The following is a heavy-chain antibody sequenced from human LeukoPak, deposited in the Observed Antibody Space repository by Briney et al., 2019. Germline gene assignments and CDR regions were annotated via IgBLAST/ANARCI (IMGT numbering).Heavy chain of an antibody. CDR1: GASVNSDSYY. Sequence: SETLSLTCTVSGASVNSDSYYWSWIRQPPGEGLEWVGHIYNGGSTNYNPSLKSRVTMSVDTSKNHFSVKLSSGTAAYTAVYYCASYYRGLDYCGQGTLATVSS. D-gene: IGHD3-22*01. CDR3: ASYYRGLDY. CDR2: IYNGGST. J-gene: IGHJ4*02. V-gene: IGHV4-61*03.